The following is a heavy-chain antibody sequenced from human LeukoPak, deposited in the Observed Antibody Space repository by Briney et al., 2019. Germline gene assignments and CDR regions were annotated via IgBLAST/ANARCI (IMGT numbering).Heavy chain of an antibody. CDR3: AKDRLLLWFGELFHYFDY. Sequence: GRSLRLSCAASGFTFDDYAMHWVRQAPGKGLEWVSGISWNSGSIGYADSVKGRFTISRDNAKNSLYLQMNSLRAEDTAVYYCAKDRLLLWFGELFHYFDYWGQGTLVTVSS. V-gene: IGHV3-9*01. D-gene: IGHD3-10*01. CDR2: ISWNSGSI. J-gene: IGHJ4*02. CDR1: GFTFDDYA.